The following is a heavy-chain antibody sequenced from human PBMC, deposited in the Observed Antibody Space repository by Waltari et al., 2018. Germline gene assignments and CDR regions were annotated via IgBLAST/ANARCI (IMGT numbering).Heavy chain of an antibody. Sequence: QVQLQESGPGLVIPSGTLSVSCTVSGDSIRAYYRTWIRPTAGKGLEWIGRINTSGATTYNPSLRSRVAMSIDTSKRQFSLRLSFVTAADTAVYFCARAGGPLAYFDQWGRGTLVTVSS. D-gene: IGHD2-8*02. CDR1: GDSIRAYY. J-gene: IGHJ4*02. CDR3: ARAGGPLAYFDQ. CDR2: INTSGAT. V-gene: IGHV4-4*07.